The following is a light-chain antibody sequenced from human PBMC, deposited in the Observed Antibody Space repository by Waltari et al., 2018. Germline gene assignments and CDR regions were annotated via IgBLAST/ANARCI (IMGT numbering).Light chain of an antibody. CDR2: AAS. J-gene: IGKJ1*01. V-gene: IGKV3-20*01. CDR1: QSISRF. CDR3: QHGLSLPAT. Sequence: NVLTQSPATLSLSPGSRATLSGRASQSISRFLAWYQHKPGRAPRLLYYAASTRATGTPDRCIGSGCRKVFGIAFSSLGAEVSAVDYCQHGLSLPATVGLGTKFEMK.